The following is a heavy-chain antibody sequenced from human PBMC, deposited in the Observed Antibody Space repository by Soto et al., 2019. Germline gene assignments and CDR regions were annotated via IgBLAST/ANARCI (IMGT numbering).Heavy chain of an antibody. CDR1: GYRFTGYG. V-gene: IGHV1-2*02. CDR3: ARDGVAVAGSQNWLDT. D-gene: IGHD6-19*01. CDR2: INPKSGGT. J-gene: IGHJ5*02. Sequence: ASVKVSCKASGYRFTGYGLHWVRQAPGQGLQWMGWINPKSGGTNYAQNFQGRATITRDSSISTVYLELTSLRPDDTAVYYCARDGVAVAGSQNWLDTWGQGTLVTVSS.